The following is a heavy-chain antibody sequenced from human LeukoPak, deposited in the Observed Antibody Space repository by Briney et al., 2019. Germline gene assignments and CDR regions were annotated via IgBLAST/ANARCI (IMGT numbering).Heavy chain of an antibody. CDR1: GFTFSTYW. J-gene: IGHJ4*02. Sequence: GGSLRLSCAASGFTFSTYWMHWVRQAPGKGLVWVSRINSDESSTTYAASVKGRLTISRDNAKNTLYLQMNSLRADDTAVYYCASGSFYGGVAFDYWGQGTLVTVSS. CDR3: ASGSFYGGVAFDY. D-gene: IGHD4-23*01. V-gene: IGHV3-74*01. CDR2: INSDESST.